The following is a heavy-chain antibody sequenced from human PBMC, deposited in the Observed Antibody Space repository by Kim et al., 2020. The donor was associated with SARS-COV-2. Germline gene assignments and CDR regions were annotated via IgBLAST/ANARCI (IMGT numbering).Heavy chain of an antibody. CDR1: GFTFSDYF. D-gene: IGHD4-17*01. J-gene: IGHJ5*02. V-gene: IGHV3-11*01. CDR3: VRVPMTKLDL. CDR2: ISSSGQAT. Sequence: GGSLRLSCAASGFTFSDYFMGWIRQTPGKGLEWLSYISSSGQATHYADSVKGRFTISRDNAKNSLYLQMNSLRAEDTAVYYCVRVPMTKLDLWGQGTLVTVSS.